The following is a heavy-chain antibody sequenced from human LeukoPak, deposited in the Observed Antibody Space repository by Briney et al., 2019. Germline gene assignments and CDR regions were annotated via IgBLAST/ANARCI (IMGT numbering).Heavy chain of an antibody. J-gene: IGHJ4*02. Sequence: GGSLRLSCAASGFTFSAYNMNWVRRTPGKGLEWISSMSSSSSNIYYADSVKGRFTISRDNAKNLLYLQMNSLRAEDTAVYYCAKGTRVVGPTNFDYWGQGTLVTVSS. CDR2: MSSSSSNI. CDR3: AKGTRVVGPTNFDY. V-gene: IGHV3-21*06. CDR1: GFTFSAYN. D-gene: IGHD1-26*01.